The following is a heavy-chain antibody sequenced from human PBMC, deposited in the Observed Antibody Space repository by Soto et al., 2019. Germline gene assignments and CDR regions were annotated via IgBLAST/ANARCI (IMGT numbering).Heavy chain of an antibody. J-gene: IGHJ4*02. V-gene: IGHV3-23*01. CDR1: GFTFSSYA. Sequence: PGGSLRLSCAASGFTFSSYAMCWVRQAPGKGLEWVSSISGSGGGTYYADSVKGRFTFSRDNSKNTLYLQMNSLRAEDTAVYYCAKFGMATTKRSPPYYIDYWGQGALVTVSS. D-gene: IGHD1-1*01. CDR2: ISGSGGGT. CDR3: AKFGMATTKRSPPYYIDY.